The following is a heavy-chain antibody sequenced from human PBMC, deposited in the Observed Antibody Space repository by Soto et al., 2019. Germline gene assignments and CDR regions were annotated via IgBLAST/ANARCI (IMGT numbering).Heavy chain of an antibody. Sequence: WTWIRQHPVKGLEWMGHIYYSGITSYNPSLKSRVTISIDTSKNQFSLKLTSVTAADTAVYYCARDGDYFGSGSPPLLSKWGQGTLVTVSS. D-gene: IGHD3-10*01. CDR3: ARDGDYFGSGSPPLLSK. CDR2: IYYSGIT. J-gene: IGHJ4*02. V-gene: IGHV4-31*02.